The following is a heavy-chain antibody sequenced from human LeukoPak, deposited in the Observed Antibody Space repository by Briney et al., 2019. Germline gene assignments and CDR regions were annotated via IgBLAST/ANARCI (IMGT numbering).Heavy chain of an antibody. V-gene: IGHV3-23*01. CDR1: GFTLSSFG. J-gene: IGHJ4*02. CDR3: AKDRFYDILTGYPDY. D-gene: IGHD3-9*01. CDR2: ISGSSGRT. Sequence: WGSLRLSCAASGFTLSSFGMSWVRQAPGKGLEWVSAISGSSGRTYYADAVKGRFTVSRDISKNTVSLQMNRLRADDTAMYHCAKDRFYDILTGYPDYWGQGTLVTVSS.